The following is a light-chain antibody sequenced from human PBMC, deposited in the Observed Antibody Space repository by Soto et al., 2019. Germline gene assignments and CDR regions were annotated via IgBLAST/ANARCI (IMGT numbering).Light chain of an antibody. V-gene: IGKV1-12*01. CDR1: RHITSW. CDR3: QQASSVPLT. Sequence: DIQLTQSPSFVSASVGDRVTISCRASRHITSWLAWYQQKPGKAPNLLIYGASNLEGGVSSRVSGAGSGTDFPLTCSRRQPEDVATYYCQQASSVPLTFGGGTKVQIK. J-gene: IGKJ4*02. CDR2: GAS.